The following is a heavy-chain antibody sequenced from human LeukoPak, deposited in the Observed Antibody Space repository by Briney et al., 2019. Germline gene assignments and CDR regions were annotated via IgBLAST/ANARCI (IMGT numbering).Heavy chain of an antibody. CDR2: IYYSGST. CDR3: ARGYGDYGYTAHYMDV. J-gene: IGHJ6*03. Sequence: PSETLSLTCTVSGGSISSYYWSWIRQPPGKGLEWIGYIYYSGSTNYNPSLKSRVTISVDTSKNQFSLKLSSVTAADTAVYYCARGYGDYGYTAHYMDVWGKGTTVTVSS. CDR1: GGSISSYY. D-gene: IGHD4-17*01. V-gene: IGHV4-59*01.